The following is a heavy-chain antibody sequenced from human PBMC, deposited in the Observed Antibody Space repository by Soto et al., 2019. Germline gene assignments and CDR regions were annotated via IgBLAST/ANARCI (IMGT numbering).Heavy chain of an antibody. Sequence: ASVKVSCKAPGYIFTGYHIHWVRQAPGRGLEWMGWINPNSGDTEYAQNFQGRVTMTRDTSFNLVYMEMSGLMSDDTAVYYCARDARGTRGFDEMDIWGQGTTVT. CDR3: ARDARGTRGFDEMDI. V-gene: IGHV1-2*02. D-gene: IGHD3-9*01. CDR2: INPNSGDT. CDR1: GYIFTGYH. J-gene: IGHJ6*02.